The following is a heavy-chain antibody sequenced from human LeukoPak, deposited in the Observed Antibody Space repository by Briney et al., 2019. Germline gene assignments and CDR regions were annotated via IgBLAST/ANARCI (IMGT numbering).Heavy chain of an antibody. J-gene: IGHJ4*02. CDR2: IIPIFGTA. CDR3: AREGVVPAATMDY. D-gene: IGHD2-2*01. CDR1: GGTFSSYA. V-gene: IGHV1-69*13. Sequence: SVKVSCKASGGTFSSYAISWVRHAPGQGLEWMGGIIPIFGTANYAQKFQGRVTITADETTSTAYMELSSLRSEDTAVYYCAREGVVPAATMDYWGQGTLVTVSS.